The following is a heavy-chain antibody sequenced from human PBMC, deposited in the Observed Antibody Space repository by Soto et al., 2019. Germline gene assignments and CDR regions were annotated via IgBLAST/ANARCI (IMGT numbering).Heavy chain of an antibody. Sequence: ASVKVSCKASGYTFTSYGISWVRQAPGQGLEWMGWISAYNGNTNYAQKLQGRVTMTTDTSTSTAYMELRSLRSDDTAVYYCARPNIVATTEYYYYYMDVWGKGTTVTVSS. CDR1: GYTFTSYG. J-gene: IGHJ6*03. CDR3: ARPNIVATTEYYYYYMDV. D-gene: IGHD5-12*01. V-gene: IGHV1-18*01. CDR2: ISAYNGNT.